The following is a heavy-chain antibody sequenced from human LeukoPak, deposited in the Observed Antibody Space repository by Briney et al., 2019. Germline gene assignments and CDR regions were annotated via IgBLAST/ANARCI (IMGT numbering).Heavy chain of an antibody. CDR3: ARGFPTASSRNTWNWFDP. CDR1: GGTFSSYA. V-gene: IGHV1-69*05. CDR2: IIPIFGTA. Sequence: GASVKVSCKASGGTFSSYAISLVRQAPGQGLEWMGGIIPIFGTANYAQKFQGRVTITTDESTSTAYMELSSLRSEDTAVYYCARGFPTASSRNTWNWFDPWGQGTLVTVSS. J-gene: IGHJ5*02. D-gene: IGHD4-17*01.